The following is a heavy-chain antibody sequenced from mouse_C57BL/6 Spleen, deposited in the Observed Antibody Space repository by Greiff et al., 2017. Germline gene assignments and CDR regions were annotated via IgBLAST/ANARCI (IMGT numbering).Heavy chain of an antibody. V-gene: IGHV1-76*01. D-gene: IGHD2-4*01. J-gene: IGHJ2*01. Sequence: VQGVESGAELVRPGASVKLSCKASGYTFTDYYINWVKQRPGQGLEWIARIYPGSGNTYYNEKFKGKATLTAEKSSSTAYMQLSSLTSEDSAVYFCARLDYDYDEDYFDYWGQGTTLTVSS. CDR2: IYPGSGNT. CDR3: ARLDYDYDEDYFDY. CDR1: GYTFTDYY.